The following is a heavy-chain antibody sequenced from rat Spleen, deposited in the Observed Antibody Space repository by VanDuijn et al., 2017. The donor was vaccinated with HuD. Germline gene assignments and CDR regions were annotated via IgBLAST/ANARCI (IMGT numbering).Heavy chain of an antibody. CDR2: ISPSGGST. CDR3: ATGGYYGYTYYVMDA. Sequence: EVQLVESGGGLVQPGRSMKISCAASGFTFSSFPMAWVRQAPKKGLEWVASISPSGGSTYYRDSVKGRFTISRDNAKSTLYLQMDSLRSEDTATYYCATGGYYGYTYYVMDAWGQGASVTVSS. J-gene: IGHJ4*01. CDR1: GFTFSSFP. D-gene: IGHD1-9*01. V-gene: IGHV5-46*01.